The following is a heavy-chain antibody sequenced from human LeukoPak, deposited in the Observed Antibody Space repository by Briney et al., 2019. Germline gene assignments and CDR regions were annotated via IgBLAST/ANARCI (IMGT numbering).Heavy chain of an antibody. Sequence: SETLSLTCTVSGGSISSGSYYWSWIRQPAGKGLEWIGRIYTSGSTNYNPSLKSRVTISVDMSKNQFSLKLSSVTAADTAVYYCARRTVTTIWHWGQGTLVTVSS. J-gene: IGHJ4*02. D-gene: IGHD4-17*01. CDR3: ARRTVTTIWH. V-gene: IGHV4-61*02. CDR2: IYTSGST. CDR1: GGSISSGSYY.